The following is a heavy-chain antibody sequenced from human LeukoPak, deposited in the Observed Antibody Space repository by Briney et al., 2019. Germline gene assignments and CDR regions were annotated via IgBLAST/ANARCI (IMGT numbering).Heavy chain of an antibody. Sequence: GESLKISCKGSGYSFTSYWIGWVRQMPGKGLEWMGIIYHGDSDTRYSPSFQGQVTISADKSISTAYLQWSSLKASDTAMYYCARRSGWYFDDYYIDVWGKGTTVTVSS. D-gene: IGHD6-19*01. J-gene: IGHJ6*03. CDR1: GYSFTSYW. CDR2: IYHGDSDT. V-gene: IGHV5-51*01. CDR3: ARRSGWYFDDYYIDV.